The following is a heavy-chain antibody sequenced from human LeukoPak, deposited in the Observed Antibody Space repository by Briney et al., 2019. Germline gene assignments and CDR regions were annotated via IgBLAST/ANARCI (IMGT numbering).Heavy chain of an antibody. D-gene: IGHD1-26*01. V-gene: IGHV4-34*01. CDR1: GGSFSGYY. Sequence: SETLSLTCAVYGGSFSGYYWSWIRQLPGKGLEWIGEINHSGSTNYNPSLKSRVTISVDTSKNQFSLKLSSVTAADTAVYYCARGVEGRFDYWGQGTLVTVSS. CDR2: INHSGST. CDR3: ARGVEGRFDY. J-gene: IGHJ4*02.